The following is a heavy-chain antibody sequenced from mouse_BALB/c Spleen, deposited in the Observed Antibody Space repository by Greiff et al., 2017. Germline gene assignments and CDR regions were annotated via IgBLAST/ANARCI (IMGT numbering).Heavy chain of an antibody. D-gene: IGHD2-1*01. CDR1: GYAFSSSW. CDR2: IYPGDGDT. CDR3: AREGFYYGNYDYAMDY. J-gene: IGHJ4*01. Sequence: QVQLQQSGPELVKPGASVKISCKASGYAFSSSWMNWVKQRPGQGLEWIGRIYPGDGDTNYNGKFKGKATLTADKSSSTAYMQLSSLTSVDSAVYFCAREGFYYGNYDYAMDYWGQGTSVTVSS. V-gene: IGHV1-82*01.